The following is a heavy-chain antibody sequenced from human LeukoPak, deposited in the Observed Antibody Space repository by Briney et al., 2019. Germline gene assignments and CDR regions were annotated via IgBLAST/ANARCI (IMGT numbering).Heavy chain of an antibody. Sequence: PGGSLRLSCAAPGFPFSSYSMNWVCQAPGKGLEWVSYISASGSNIYYLDSVKGRFTVSRDNAMNSLFLQMDRPRAEDTAVYYCVRVKGTYFDFWGQGTLVTVSS. CDR2: ISASGSNI. CDR3: VRVKGTYFDF. D-gene: IGHD1-1*01. J-gene: IGHJ4*02. CDR1: GFPFSSYS. V-gene: IGHV3-48*01.